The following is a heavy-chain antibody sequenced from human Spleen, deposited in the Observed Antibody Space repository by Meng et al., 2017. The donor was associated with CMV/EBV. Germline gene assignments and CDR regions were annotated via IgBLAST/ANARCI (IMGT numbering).Heavy chain of an antibody. J-gene: IGHJ6*02. D-gene: IGHD6-25*01. CDR1: GYTFTSDY. V-gene: IGHV1-46*01. CDR3: ARSIAAAGMDV. Sequence: SCKASGYTFTSDYMHWVRQAPGQGLEWMGIINPSGGSTDYAQKFQGRVTMTSDTSTSTVYMAVSSLRSEDTAVYYCARSIAAAGMDVWGQGTTVTVSS. CDR2: INPSGGST.